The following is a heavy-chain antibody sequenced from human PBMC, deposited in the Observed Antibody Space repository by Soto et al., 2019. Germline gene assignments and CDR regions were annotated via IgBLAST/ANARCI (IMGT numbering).Heavy chain of an antibody. CDR3: ARDGTYNWV. CDR1: GFTVSNNY. Sequence: EVQLVESGGGLVQPGGSLRLSCAASGFTVSNNYMRWVRQAPGKGLEWVSLIYSGGATYYADSVKGRFTISRDNSKNTXXXXXXXXXXXXXAVYYCARDGTYNWVGGQGILVTVSS. CDR2: IYSGGAT. V-gene: IGHV3-66*01. J-gene: IGHJ4*02. D-gene: IGHD1-1*01.